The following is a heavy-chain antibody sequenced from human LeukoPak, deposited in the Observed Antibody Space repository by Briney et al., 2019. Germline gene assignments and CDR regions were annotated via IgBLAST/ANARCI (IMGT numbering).Heavy chain of an antibody. CDR1: GLTFSSYA. J-gene: IGHJ4*02. CDR2: ISGRGTNT. V-gene: IGHV3-23*01. CDR3: VKHSAPLLAAARFDH. D-gene: IGHD3-3*02. Sequence: GGSLRPSCPVYGLTFSSYAMSWVRQAPGKGLEWVSVISGRGTNTYYADSVKGRFSISRDPSKHTLYLQTTSLRDADTARCYCVKHSAPLLAAARFDHWGQGNLVTVSS.